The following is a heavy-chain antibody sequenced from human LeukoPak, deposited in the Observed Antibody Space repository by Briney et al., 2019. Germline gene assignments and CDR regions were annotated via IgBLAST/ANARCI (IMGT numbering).Heavy chain of an antibody. V-gene: IGHV4-39*01. CDR1: GGSISSSSYY. J-gene: IGHJ4*02. CDR3: VRRFYIRDYYDSSGYSGIDY. D-gene: IGHD3-22*01. CDR2: IYYSGST. Sequence: SETLSLTCTVSGGSISSSSYYWGWIRQPPGKGLEWIGSIYYSGSTYYNPSLKSRVTISVDTSKNQFSLKLSSVTAADTAVYYCVRRFYIRDYYDSSGYSGIDYWGQGTLVTVSS.